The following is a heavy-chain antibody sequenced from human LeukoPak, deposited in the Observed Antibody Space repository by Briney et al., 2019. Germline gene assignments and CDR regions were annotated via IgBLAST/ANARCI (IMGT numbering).Heavy chain of an antibody. J-gene: IGHJ5*02. CDR1: GGSISSYY. V-gene: IGHV4-4*09. CDR3: ARPIAAAGNWFDP. CDR2: IYTSGST. D-gene: IGHD6-13*01. Sequence: PSETLSLTCTVSGGSISSYYWSWIRQPPGKGLEWIGYIYTSGSTNYNPSLKSRVTISVDTSKNQFSLKLSSVTAADTAVHYCARPIAAAGNWFDPWGQGTLVTVSS.